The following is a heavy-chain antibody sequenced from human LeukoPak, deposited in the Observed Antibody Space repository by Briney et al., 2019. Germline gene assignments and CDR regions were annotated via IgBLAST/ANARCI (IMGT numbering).Heavy chain of an antibody. Sequence: PSETLSLTCTVSGGSISSGGYYWSWIRQHPGKGLEWIGYIYYSGSAYYNPSLKSRVTISVDTSENQFSLKLSSVTAADTAVYYCATRGRYSSSSFYYGMDVWGQGTTVTVSS. J-gene: IGHJ6*02. D-gene: IGHD6-6*01. CDR2: IYYSGSA. CDR3: ATRGRYSSSSFYYGMDV. CDR1: GGSISSGGYY. V-gene: IGHV4-31*03.